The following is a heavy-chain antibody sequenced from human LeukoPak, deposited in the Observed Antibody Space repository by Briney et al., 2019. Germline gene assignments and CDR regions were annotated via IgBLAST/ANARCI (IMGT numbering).Heavy chain of an antibody. V-gene: IGHV4-4*07. CDR1: GGSISSYY. Sequence: SETLSLTCTVSGGSISSYYWSWIRQPAGKGLEWIGRIYTSGSTNYNPSLKSRVTISVDTSKNQFSLKLSSVTAADTAVYYCARNPIAAAGTSYYYYYYYMDVWGEGTTVTVSS. CDR3: ARNPIAAAGTSYYYYYYYMDV. CDR2: IYTSGST. D-gene: IGHD6-13*01. J-gene: IGHJ6*03.